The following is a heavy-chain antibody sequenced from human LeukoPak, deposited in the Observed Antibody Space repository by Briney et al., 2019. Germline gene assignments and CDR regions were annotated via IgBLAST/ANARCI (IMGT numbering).Heavy chain of an antibody. Sequence: PSQTLSLTCAVSGGSISSGGYSWSWIRQPPGKGLEWIGYIYHSGSTYYNPSLKSRVTISADRSKNQFSLKLSSVTAADTAVYYCARGGYYYDSSGHAFDTWGQGTMVTVSS. CDR3: ARGGYYYDSSGHAFDT. D-gene: IGHD3-22*01. CDR2: IYHSGST. J-gene: IGHJ3*02. V-gene: IGHV4-30-2*01. CDR1: GGSISSGGYS.